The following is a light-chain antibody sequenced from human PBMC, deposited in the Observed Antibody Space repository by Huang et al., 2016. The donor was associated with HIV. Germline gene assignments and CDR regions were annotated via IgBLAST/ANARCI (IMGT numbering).Light chain of an antibody. J-gene: IGKJ4*01. V-gene: IGKV1-5*03. CDR3: QQYHDYSCLT. CDR1: QSITRW. Sequence: EIQMTQSPSTLSASVGDRFTITCRASQSITRWLGWYQQSPGKAPRLLIYKGSVLESGVPSMFSSSGSGTDFTHTISSLEPEDFATYHCQQYHDYSCLTFGGGTRVEI. CDR2: KGS.